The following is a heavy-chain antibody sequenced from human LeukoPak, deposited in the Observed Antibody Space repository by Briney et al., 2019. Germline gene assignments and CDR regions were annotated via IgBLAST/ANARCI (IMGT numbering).Heavy chain of an antibody. V-gene: IGHV4-59*01. CDR3: ARVHGGNSVHFDY. D-gene: IGHD4-23*01. CDR2: IYYSGST. CDR1: GGSISSYY. J-gene: IGHJ4*02. Sequence: SETLSLTCTVSGGSISSYYWSWIRQPPGKGLEWIGYIYYSGSTNYNPSLKSRVTISVDTPKNQFSLKLSSVTAADTAVYYCARVHGGNSVHFDYWGQGTLVTVSS.